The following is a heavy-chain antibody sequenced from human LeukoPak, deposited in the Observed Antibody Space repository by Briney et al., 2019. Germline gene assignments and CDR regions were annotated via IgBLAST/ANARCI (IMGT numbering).Heavy chain of an antibody. CDR2: IYPGTSDP. J-gene: IGHJ5*02. D-gene: IGHD6-6*01. Sequence: GESLKISCKASGYSFTTYWIGWVRQMPGKGLELIGIIYPGTSDPRNSPAFQDQVTLSFDMSITTAYLQWSSLKAPDTAMYYCARGFSSSSGGKVNWFDPWGQGTLVTVSS. CDR3: ARGFSSSSGGKVNWFDP. CDR1: GYSFTTYW. V-gene: IGHV5-51*01.